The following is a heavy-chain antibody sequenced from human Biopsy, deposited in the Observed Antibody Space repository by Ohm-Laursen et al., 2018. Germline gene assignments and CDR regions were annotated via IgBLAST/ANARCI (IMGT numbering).Heavy chain of an antibody. J-gene: IGHJ4*02. D-gene: IGHD3-22*01. CDR2: INPNNDNT. CDR1: GYTFTSYY. CDR3: ARGPWGLVVITTTALYFDY. V-gene: IGHV1-46*01. Sequence: ASVKVSCKASGYTFTSYYLHWVRQAPGQGLEWMGRINPNNDNTAYAQKFQGRITMTKDTSTSTVYMDLSSLTFDDSAVYYCARGPWGLVVITTTALYFDYWGQGNLVTVSS.